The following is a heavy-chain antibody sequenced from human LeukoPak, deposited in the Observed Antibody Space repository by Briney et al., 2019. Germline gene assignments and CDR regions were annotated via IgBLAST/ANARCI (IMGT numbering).Heavy chain of an antibody. CDR3: ARDTYYYGSGSYPDY. CDR1: GFTLSSYW. D-gene: IGHD3-10*01. CDR2: INGDGSYT. V-gene: IGHV3-74*01. Sequence: PGGSLRLSCAASGFTLSSYWMHWVRQAPGKGLVWVSRINGDGSYTAYADAVKGRFTISRDNAKNTLYLQMNSLRAEDTAVYYCARDTYYYGSGSYPDYWGQGTLVTVSS. J-gene: IGHJ4*02.